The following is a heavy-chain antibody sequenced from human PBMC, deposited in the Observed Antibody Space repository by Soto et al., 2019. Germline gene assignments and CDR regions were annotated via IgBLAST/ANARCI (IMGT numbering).Heavy chain of an antibody. D-gene: IGHD2-15*01. CDR3: ARTKCSGGSCYSWSLDY. Sequence: SETLSLTCTVSGGSITTGGYYWSWIRQLPGKGLEWIGHRYYSESTYYNPSLKSRVSISLDTSKNQFSLKLSFVTAADTAMYYCARTKCSGGSCYSWSLDYWGQGTPVTVPS. CDR1: GGSITTGGYY. J-gene: IGHJ4*02. V-gene: IGHV4-31*03. CDR2: RYYSEST.